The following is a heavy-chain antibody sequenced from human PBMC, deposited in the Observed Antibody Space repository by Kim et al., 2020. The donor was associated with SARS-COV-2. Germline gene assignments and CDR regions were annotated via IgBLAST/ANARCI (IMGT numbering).Heavy chain of an antibody. CDR3: ATGAPYFNS. CDR1: GGSINSDQYY. Sequence: SETLSLTCTVSGGSINSDQYYWTWIRQPPGKGLGWIGNIYYNGNTYRNPSLMSRVTISVDTSKNHFSLSLTSVTAADTAVYYCATGAPYFNSWGQGILVTVSS. V-gene: IGHV4-31*03. CDR2: IYYNGNT. J-gene: IGHJ4*02.